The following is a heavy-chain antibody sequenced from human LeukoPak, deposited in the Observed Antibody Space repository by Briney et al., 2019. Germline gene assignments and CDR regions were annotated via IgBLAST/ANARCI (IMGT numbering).Heavy chain of an antibody. V-gene: IGHV3-20*04. CDR3: ASGGIYYGAAFDF. CDR2: INLNGGSI. D-gene: IGHD1-26*01. Sequence: GGSLRLSCAASAFNFDDYGMSWVRHVPGKGLEWVSGINLNGGSIGYADSVKGRFTISRDNAKNSLYLQMNSLRAEDTALYYCASGGIYYGAAFDFWGQGTLVTVSS. CDR1: AFNFDDYG. J-gene: IGHJ4*02.